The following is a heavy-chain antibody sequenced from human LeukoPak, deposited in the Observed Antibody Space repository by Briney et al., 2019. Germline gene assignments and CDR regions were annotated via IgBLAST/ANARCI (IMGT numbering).Heavy chain of an antibody. CDR1: GGTFSSYA. V-gene: IGHV1-69*05. D-gene: IGHD6-13*01. CDR3: AGGRSSWHKKLDY. J-gene: IGHJ4*02. Sequence: SVQVYCKAAGGTFSSYAISWVRPAPGQGLEWMGGIIPIFGTANYAQKFQGRVTITTDESTSTAYMELSSLRSEDRAVYYCAGGRSSWHKKLDYWGQGTLVTVSS. CDR2: IIPIFGTA.